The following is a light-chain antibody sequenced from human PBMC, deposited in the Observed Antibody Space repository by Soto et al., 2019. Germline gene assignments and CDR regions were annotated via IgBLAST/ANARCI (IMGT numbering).Light chain of an antibody. CDR2: DNN. CDR3: ATWDGGFTPQGV. CDR1: TSNIGKYY. J-gene: IGLJ1*01. V-gene: IGLV1-51*01. Sequence: QSVLSQPPSVSAAPGQRDTISCSGSTSNIGKYYVSWYQQVPGTAPRLLIYDNNQRPSGIPDRFSGSKSGTSATLAITGLQTGDEADYYCATWDGGFTPQGVFGTGNKVTVL.